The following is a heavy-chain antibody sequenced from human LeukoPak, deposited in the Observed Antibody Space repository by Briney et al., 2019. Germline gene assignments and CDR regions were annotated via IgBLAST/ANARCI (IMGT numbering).Heavy chain of an antibody. Sequence: GGSLRLSCVASGFTFTDYAMTWVRQPPGRRLEWVSTITTTVGDTHYADSMKGRFTVSRDDSKGTLFLQMNSLRAEDTGVYYCAKRPYGSGGGHFDHWGQGTLAIVS. D-gene: IGHD3-10*01. CDR3: AKRPYGSGGGHFDH. V-gene: IGHV3-23*01. J-gene: IGHJ4*02. CDR2: ITTTVGDT. CDR1: GFTFTDYA.